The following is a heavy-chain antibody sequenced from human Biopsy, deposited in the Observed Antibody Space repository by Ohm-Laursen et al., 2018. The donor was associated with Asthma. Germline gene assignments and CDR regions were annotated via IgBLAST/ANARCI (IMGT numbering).Heavy chain of an antibody. J-gene: IGHJ1*01. CDR3: ARTFHFWRPYHAEHYQL. CDR2: ITGSGGFT. D-gene: IGHD3-3*02. CDR1: GFTFSNYV. Sequence: SLRLSCTASGFTFSNYVMSWVRQAPGKGLEWVSSITGSGGFTYYADSVKGRFTISRDKSDNTLYLQMNSLRAEDTAVYYCARTFHFWRPYHAEHYQLWGQGTLVSVSS. V-gene: IGHV3-23*01.